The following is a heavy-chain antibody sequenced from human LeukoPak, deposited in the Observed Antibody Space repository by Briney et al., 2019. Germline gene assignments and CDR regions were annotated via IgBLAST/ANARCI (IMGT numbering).Heavy chain of an antibody. D-gene: IGHD2-15*01. CDR2: INPNSGAT. CDR3: ARGGRLELLVYFYSFMDV. CDR1: GYTFTSYY. V-gene: IGHV1-2*02. J-gene: IGHJ6*03. Sequence: GASVKVSCKASGYTFTSYYMHWVRQAPGQGLEWMGWINPNSGATNYAQKFQGRVTMTRDTSIITAYMELSRLRSDDTAVYYCARGGRLELLVYFYSFMDVWGKGTTVTVSS.